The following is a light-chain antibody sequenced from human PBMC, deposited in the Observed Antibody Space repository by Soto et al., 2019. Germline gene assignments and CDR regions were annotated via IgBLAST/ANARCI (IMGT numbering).Light chain of an antibody. J-gene: IGKJ1*01. CDR3: LQVYSFPRT. V-gene: IGKV1-12*01. Sequence: DIQMTQSPSSLSASVGDRVTITFRASQDIGRRLAWFQQKPGKAPKYLIQAASSLQGGVPSTFSGSGSGTDFTLTINTLHPEDFATYYCLQVYSFPRTFGQGTKVDIK. CDR2: AAS. CDR1: QDIGRR.